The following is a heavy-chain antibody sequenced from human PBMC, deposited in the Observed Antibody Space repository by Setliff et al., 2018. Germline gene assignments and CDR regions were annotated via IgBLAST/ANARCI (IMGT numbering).Heavy chain of an antibody. Sequence: ASVKVSCKASGGTLRDYAISWVRQAPGQGLEWMGGIIPIFGTANYAQKFQGRVTITADESTSTAYMELSSLRSEDTAVYYCAREGPFIAAAGTAWFDPWGQGTLVTVSS. CDR1: GGTLRDYA. D-gene: IGHD6-13*01. J-gene: IGHJ5*02. CDR2: IIPIFGTA. V-gene: IGHV1-69*13. CDR3: AREGPFIAAAGTAWFDP.